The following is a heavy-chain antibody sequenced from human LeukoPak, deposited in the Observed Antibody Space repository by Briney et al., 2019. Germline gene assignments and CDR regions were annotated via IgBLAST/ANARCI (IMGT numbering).Heavy chain of an antibody. CDR1: GFTFSSYG. Sequence: GGSLILSCAASGFTFSSYGMHWVRQAPGKGLEWVAVISHDGSNIHYGDSVKGRFTISRDNSQNMLYLQMNSLRAEDTAMYYCAKDPYRVVVATGNYLDPWGQGTLVTVSS. V-gene: IGHV3-30*18. CDR3: AKDPYRVVVATGNYLDP. D-gene: IGHD2-15*01. CDR2: ISHDGSNI. J-gene: IGHJ5*02.